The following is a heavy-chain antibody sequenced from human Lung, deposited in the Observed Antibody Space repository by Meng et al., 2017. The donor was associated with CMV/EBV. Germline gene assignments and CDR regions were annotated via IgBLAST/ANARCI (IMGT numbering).Heavy chain of an antibody. Sequence: QMQLQASGPGLVKPSGTLSLTCAGSGGSISISTWWSWVRQPPGKGLEWIGEIYHSGGTNYNPSLRGRVTISLDKSKNQFSLTLRSVTAADTAVYYCARDPYATGWAGWGQGTLVTVSS. CDR3: ARDPYATGWAG. J-gene: IGHJ4*02. CDR1: GGSISISTW. V-gene: IGHV4-4*02. CDR2: IYHSGGT. D-gene: IGHD6-19*01.